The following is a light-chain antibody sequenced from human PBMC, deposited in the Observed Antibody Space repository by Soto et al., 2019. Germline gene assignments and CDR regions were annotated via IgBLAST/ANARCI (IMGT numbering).Light chain of an antibody. CDR2: ASS. J-gene: IGKJ1*01. CDR3: QQVDSYPRT. Sequence: VIWMTQSPSLLSASTGDRVTVTCRASQGIGTYLVWYQQKSGKAPTVLIYASSTLQTGVPSRFSGSGSGTDFSLTISSLHPEDVATYYCQQVDSYPRTFGQGTKVDIK. V-gene: IGKV1D-8*01. CDR1: QGIGTY.